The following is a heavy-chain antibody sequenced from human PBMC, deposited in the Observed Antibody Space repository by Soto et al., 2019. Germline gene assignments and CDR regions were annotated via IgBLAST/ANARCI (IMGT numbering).Heavy chain of an antibody. J-gene: IGHJ4*02. CDR3: TRANWYSEY. D-gene: IGHD7-27*01. CDR1: GGSFGNLY. V-gene: IGHV4-59*11. CDR2: IYYNGNT. Sequence: VQLQESGPGLVKPSETLSFTSTVPGGSFGNLYWSWIRQPPGKGLEWIGYIYYNGNTNYNPPLKSRVTMSVDTSKNQISLKLSSVTAADTAVYYCTRANWYSEYWGQGTLVTVSS.